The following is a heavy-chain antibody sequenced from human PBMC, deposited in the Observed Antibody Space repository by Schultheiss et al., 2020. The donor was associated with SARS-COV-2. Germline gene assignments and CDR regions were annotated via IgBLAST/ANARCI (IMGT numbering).Heavy chain of an antibody. Sequence: SETLSLTCTVSGGSISSYYWSWIRQPPGKGLEWIGRIYTSGSTNYNPSLKSRVTISVDTSKNQFSLKLSSVTAADTAVYYCARGYCSSTSCPSIDYWGQGTLVTVSS. V-gene: IGHV4-4*07. D-gene: IGHD2-2*01. CDR3: ARGYCSSTSCPSIDY. CDR2: IYTSGST. CDR1: GGSISSYY. J-gene: IGHJ4*02.